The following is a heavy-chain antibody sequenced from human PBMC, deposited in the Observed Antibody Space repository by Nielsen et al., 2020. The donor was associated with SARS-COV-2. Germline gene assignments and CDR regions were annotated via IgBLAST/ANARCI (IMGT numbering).Heavy chain of an antibody. D-gene: IGHD5-24*01. J-gene: IGHJ4*02. CDR1: GFTFSSYG. CDR3: ARDSRMATITLDY. CDR2: IWYDGSNK. Sequence: GESLKISCAASGFTFSSYGMHWVRQAPGKGLEWVAVIWYDGSNKYYADSVKGRFTISRDNSKNTLYLQMNSLRAEDTAVYYCARDSRMATITLDYWGQGTLVTVSS. V-gene: IGHV3-33*01.